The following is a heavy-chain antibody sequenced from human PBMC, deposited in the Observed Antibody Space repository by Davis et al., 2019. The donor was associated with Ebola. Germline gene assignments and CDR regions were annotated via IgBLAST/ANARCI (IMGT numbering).Heavy chain of an antibody. CDR2: IKSKTDGETT. V-gene: IGHV3-15*01. D-gene: IGHD2-2*01. CDR3: TTAGDIVVVPAAADY. J-gene: IGHJ4*02. Sequence: GESLKISCAASGFTFSDYYMSWIRQAPGKGLEWVGRIKSKTDGETTDYAAPVKGRFTISRDDSKNTLYLQMNSLKTEDTAVYYCTTAGDIVVVPAAADYWGQGTLVTVSS. CDR1: GFTFSDYY.